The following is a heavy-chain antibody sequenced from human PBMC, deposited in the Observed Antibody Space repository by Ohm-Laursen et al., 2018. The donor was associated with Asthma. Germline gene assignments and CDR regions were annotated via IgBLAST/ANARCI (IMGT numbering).Heavy chain of an antibody. Sequence: TLSLTCAVYGSFPDYFWTWVRQSPEMGLEWIGEINHIGEAYYNPSLASRVTISVDTSKKQFSLNLTSVTAADTAIYSCARGRTLRHWAQGTLVTVSS. J-gene: IGHJ4*02. V-gene: IGHV4-34*01. CDR2: INHIGEA. CDR3: ARGRTLRH. CDR1: GSFPDYF.